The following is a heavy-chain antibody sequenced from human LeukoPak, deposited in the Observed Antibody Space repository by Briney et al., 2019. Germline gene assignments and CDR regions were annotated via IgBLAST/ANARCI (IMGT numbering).Heavy chain of an antibody. CDR3: ARDKVGSGYDNFDY. CDR1: GFTFSDYY. V-gene: IGHV3-11*06. D-gene: IGHD5-12*01. Sequence: PGGSLRHSCAASGFTFSDYYMSWIRQAPGKGLEWVSYISSSSSYTNYADSVKGRFTISRDNAKNSLYLQMNSLRAEDTAVYYCARDKVGSGYDNFDYWGQGTLVTVSS. J-gene: IGHJ4*02. CDR2: ISSSSSYT.